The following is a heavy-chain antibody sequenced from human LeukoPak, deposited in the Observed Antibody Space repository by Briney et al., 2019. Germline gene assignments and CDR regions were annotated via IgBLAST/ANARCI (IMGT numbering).Heavy chain of an antibody. Sequence: PGGSLRLSCAASGFTFSSYGMHWVRQAPGKGLEWVAVIWYDGSNKYYADSVKGRFTISRDNSKNTLYLQMNSLRAEDTAVYYCAKHGYSSGYYFDYWGQGTLVTVSS. J-gene: IGHJ4*02. CDR1: GFTFSSYG. CDR3: AKHGYSSGYYFDY. D-gene: IGHD3-22*01. V-gene: IGHV3-30*02. CDR2: IWYDGSNK.